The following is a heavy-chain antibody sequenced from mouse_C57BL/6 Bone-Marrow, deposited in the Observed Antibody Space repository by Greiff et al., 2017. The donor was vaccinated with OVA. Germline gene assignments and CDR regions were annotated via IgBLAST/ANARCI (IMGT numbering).Heavy chain of an antibody. V-gene: IGHV1-69*01. Sequence: QVQLQQPGAELVMPGASVKLSCKASGYTFTSYWMHWVKQRPGQGLEWIGEIDPSDSYTNYNQKFKGKSTLTVDKSSSTAYMQLSSLTSEDSAVYYCAGWFDYYGSSCWYFDVWGTGTTVTVSS. CDR3: AGWFDYYGSSCWYFDV. D-gene: IGHD1-1*01. CDR1: GYTFTSYW. CDR2: IDPSDSYT. J-gene: IGHJ1*03.